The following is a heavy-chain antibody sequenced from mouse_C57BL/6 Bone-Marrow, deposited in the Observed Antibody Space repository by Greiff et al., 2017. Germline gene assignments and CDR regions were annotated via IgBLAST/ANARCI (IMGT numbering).Heavy chain of an antibody. V-gene: IGHV1-18*01. CDR2: IYPSYGGT. Sequence: VQLQQSGPELVKPGASVKLPCKASCYTFTAYNIDLVKQRHGKSLEWIGYIYPSYGGTIYNQKFKAKAPLTVDTSSSTAYMELRSRTSEDTAVDYGARPCEYDGGHYWGQGTRVTVSA. J-gene: IGHJ3*01. CDR3: ARPCEYDGGHY. D-gene: IGHD2-4*01. CDR1: CYTFTAYN.